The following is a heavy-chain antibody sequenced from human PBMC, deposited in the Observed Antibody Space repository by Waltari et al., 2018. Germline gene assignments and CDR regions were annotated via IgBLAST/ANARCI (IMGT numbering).Heavy chain of an antibody. D-gene: IGHD1-7*01. CDR3: ARDLDWNYWAFDI. CDR1: VSTFHGYY. V-gene: IGHV1-2*02. J-gene: IGHJ3*02. Sequence: VQLVQSGAEVKKPGASVKVSCTASVSTFHGYYRNVVRPAPGQGLEWMGWINTNSGGTNYAQKFQGRVTMSRDTSISTAYMDLSRLRSDDTAVYYCARDLDWNYWAFDIWGQGTMVTVAS. CDR2: INTNSGGT.